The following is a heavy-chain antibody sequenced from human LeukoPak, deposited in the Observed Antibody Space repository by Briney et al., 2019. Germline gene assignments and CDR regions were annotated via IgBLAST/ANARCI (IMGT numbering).Heavy chain of an antibody. D-gene: IGHD3-22*01. CDR1: GGSISSSSYY. Sequence: SETLSPTCTVSGGSISSSSYYWGWIRQPPGKGLEWIGSIYYSGSTYYNPSLKSRVTISVDTSKNQFSLKLSSVTAADTAVYYCASSMIEDAFDIWGQGTMVTVSS. V-gene: IGHV4-39*01. J-gene: IGHJ3*02. CDR2: IYYSGST. CDR3: ASSMIEDAFDI.